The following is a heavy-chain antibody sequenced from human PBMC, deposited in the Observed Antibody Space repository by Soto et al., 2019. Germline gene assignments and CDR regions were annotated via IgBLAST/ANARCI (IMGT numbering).Heavy chain of an antibody. J-gene: IGHJ3*02. CDR1: GFSFSYSW. D-gene: IGHD1-26*01. Sequence: EVQLVEAGGGLVQPWGSLRLSCAASGFSFSYSWMHWVRQVPGEGLVWVSRINSDGSSTSYAESVKGRFTISRDNAKNTVYVQMSSLGAADTAVYYCIRDYGGVGYTAAFAIWGQGTMVVVSS. V-gene: IGHV3-74*01. CDR3: IRDYGGVGYTAAFAI. CDR2: INSDGSST.